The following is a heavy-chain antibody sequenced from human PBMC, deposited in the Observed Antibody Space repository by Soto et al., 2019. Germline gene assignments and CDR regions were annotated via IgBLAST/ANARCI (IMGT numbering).Heavy chain of an antibody. Sequence: QVQLVQSGAEVKKPGASVKVSCKASGYTFTSYGISWVRQAPGQGLEWMGWISAYNGNTNYAQKLQGRVTMTTDTSTSTAYRELRSLRADATAVYYCAIQPRIAAAGTSDYWGRGTLVPFSS. V-gene: IGHV1-18*01. D-gene: IGHD6-13*01. CDR1: GYTFTSYG. J-gene: IGHJ4*02. CDR3: AIQPRIAAAGTSDY. CDR2: ISAYNGNT.